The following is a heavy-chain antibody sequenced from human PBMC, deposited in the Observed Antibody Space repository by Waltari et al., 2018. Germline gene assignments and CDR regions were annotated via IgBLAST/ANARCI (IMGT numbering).Heavy chain of an antibody. CDR1: GNPFSDYY. CDR3: ATALGDSSSASRPFDF. Sequence: EVQLLQSGAELKEPGTTVRISCTVSGNPFSDYYIHWVQQAPGKGLRWMGLVDPEDGETIYADNFQGRVTISADTSTDTAFMELSSLRSEDTAVFYCATALGDSSSASRPFDFWGQGTMITVSS. D-gene: IGHD6-19*01. V-gene: IGHV1-69-2*01. J-gene: IGHJ3*01. CDR2: VDPEDGET.